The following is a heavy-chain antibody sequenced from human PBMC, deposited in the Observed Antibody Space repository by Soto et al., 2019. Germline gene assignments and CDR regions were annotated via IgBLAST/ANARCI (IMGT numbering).Heavy chain of an antibody. J-gene: IGHJ6*02. CDR3: ARLWVGATAVYGMDV. Sequence: ETLSLTCTVSGGSISRTNHYWTWIRQPAGKGLEWIGSIYYSGITYYNPSLKSRVTISVDTSKNQFSLKLSSVTAADTAVYYCARLWVGATAVYGMDVWGQGTTVTVSS. V-gene: IGHV4-39*01. D-gene: IGHD1-26*01. CDR1: GGSISRTNHY. CDR2: IYYSGIT.